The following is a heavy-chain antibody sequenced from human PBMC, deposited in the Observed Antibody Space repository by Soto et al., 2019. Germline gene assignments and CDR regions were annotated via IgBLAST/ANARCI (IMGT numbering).Heavy chain of an antibody. J-gene: IGHJ4*02. Sequence: SETLSLTCTVSGGSISSGDYYWSWIRQPPGKGLEWIGYIYYSGSTYYNPSLKSRVTISVDTSKNQFSLKLSSVTAADTAVYYFAIIGLGILSTDYSCQAPFVT. CDR3: AIIGLGILSTDY. CDR2: IYYSGST. D-gene: IGHD3-9*01. CDR1: GGSISSGDYY. V-gene: IGHV4-30-4*01.